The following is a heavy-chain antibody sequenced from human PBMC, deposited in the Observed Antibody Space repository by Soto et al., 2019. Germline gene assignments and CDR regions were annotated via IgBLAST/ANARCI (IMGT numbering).Heavy chain of an antibody. CDR3: ARVPGYSIGDL. Sequence: GASVKVSCKVSGYTLTELSVHWVRQAPGKGLEWMGGFDPEDGETIYAQKFQGRGTMTKDTSTNTAYMELSSLRSEDTAVYYCARVPGYSIGDLWGRGTPVTVSS. D-gene: IGHD2-21*01. CDR1: GYTLTELS. J-gene: IGHJ2*01. V-gene: IGHV1-24*01. CDR2: FDPEDGET.